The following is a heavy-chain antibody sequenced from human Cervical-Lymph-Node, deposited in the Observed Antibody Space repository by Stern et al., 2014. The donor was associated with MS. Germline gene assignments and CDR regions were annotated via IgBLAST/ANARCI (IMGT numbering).Heavy chain of an antibody. J-gene: IGHJ4*02. Sequence: QVQLVQSGAEVKKPGASVKVSCKPSGYTFTGFYLHWVRQAPGQGLEWLGRLDPHCAGTNFAQKFQGSVTMTSDTSSSTAYMELSRLTSDDTAVYYCVREASLLIVGIDYWGQGTLVTVSS. CDR2: LDPHCAGT. CDR3: VREASLLIVGIDY. V-gene: IGHV1-2*06. D-gene: IGHD3-22*01. CDR1: GYTFTGFY.